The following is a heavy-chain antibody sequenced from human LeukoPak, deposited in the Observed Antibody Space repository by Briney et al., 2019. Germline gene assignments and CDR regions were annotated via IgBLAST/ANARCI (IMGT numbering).Heavy chain of an antibody. CDR2: ISGGGDST. D-gene: IGHD3-22*01. CDR3: ARHTGSGYYYGN. Sequence: GGSLRLSCAASGFTFSSNAMSWVRQAPGKGLEWVSAISGGGDSTFYADSVKGRFTISRDNSKNTLYLQMNSLRAEDTAVYYCARHTGSGYYYGNWGQGTLVTVSS. V-gene: IGHV3-23*01. CDR1: GFTFSSNA. J-gene: IGHJ4*02.